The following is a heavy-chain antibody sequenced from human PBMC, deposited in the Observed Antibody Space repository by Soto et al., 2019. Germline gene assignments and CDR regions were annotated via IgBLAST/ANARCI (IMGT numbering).Heavy chain of an antibody. CDR1: GGSISSYY. D-gene: IGHD2-8*02. CDR2: IYYSGST. V-gene: IGHV4-59*01. Sequence: SETLSLTCTVSGGSISSYYWSWIRQPPGKGLEWIGYIYYSGSTNYNPSLKSRVTISVDTSKNQFSLKLSSATAADSAVYYCARRYWYSFDYWGQGTLVTVSS. CDR3: ARRYWYSFDY. J-gene: IGHJ4*02.